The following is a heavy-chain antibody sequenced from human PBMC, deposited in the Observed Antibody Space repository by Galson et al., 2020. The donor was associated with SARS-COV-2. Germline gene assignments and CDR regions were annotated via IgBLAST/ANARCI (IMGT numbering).Heavy chain of an antibody. CDR1: RYTFTKYF. D-gene: IGHD2-15*01. V-gene: IGHV1-2*02. J-gene: IGHJ6*02. CDR2: STLTMINT. Sequence: ASVKVSCQASRYTFTKYFTQWVRQGPGQGHSGWDASTLTMINTHYAQKFRGRVTITSDRSVSTAYMELSSLRSEDRAGTPVGYYYYYGMDVWGQGTTVTVSS. CDR3: GYYYYYGMDV.